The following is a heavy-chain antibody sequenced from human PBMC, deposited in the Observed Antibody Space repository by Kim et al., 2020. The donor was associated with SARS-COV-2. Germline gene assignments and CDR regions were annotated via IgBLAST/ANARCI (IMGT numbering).Heavy chain of an antibody. CDR3: ARVGMPGAHIAAAVDY. CDR2: IYYSGST. Sequence: SETLSLTCTVSGGSISSYYWSWIRQPPGKGLEWIGYIYYSGSTNYNPSLKSRVTISVDTSKNQFSLKLSSVTAADTAVYYCARVGMPGAHIAAAVDYWGQGTLVTVSS. J-gene: IGHJ4*02. D-gene: IGHD6-13*01. V-gene: IGHV4-59*01. CDR1: GGSISSYY.